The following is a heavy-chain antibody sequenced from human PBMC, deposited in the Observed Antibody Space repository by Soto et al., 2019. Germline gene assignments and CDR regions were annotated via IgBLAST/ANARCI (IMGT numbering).Heavy chain of an antibody. CDR3: LGGLWFGELRLEYFQH. J-gene: IGHJ1*01. V-gene: IGHV3-15*01. CDR1: GFTFSNAW. Sequence: EVQLVESGGGLVKPGGSLRLSCAASGFTFSNAWMSWVRQAPGKGLGWVGRIKSKTDGGTTDYAAPVKGRFTISRDDSKNTLYLQMNSLKTEDTAVYYCLGGLWFGELRLEYFQHWGQGTLVTVSS. D-gene: IGHD3-10*01. CDR2: IKSKTDGGTT.